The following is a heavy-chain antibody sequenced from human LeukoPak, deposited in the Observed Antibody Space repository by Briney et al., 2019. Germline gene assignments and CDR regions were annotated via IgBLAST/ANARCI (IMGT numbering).Heavy chain of an antibody. D-gene: IGHD3-3*01. CDR3: ARVYNGITIFGMPYFDY. V-gene: IGHV4-59*01. Sequence: SETLSLTCTVSGGSISSYYWSWIRQPPGKGLEWIGYIYYSGSTNYNPSLKSRVTISVDTSKNQFSLKLSSVTAADTAVYYCARVYNGITIFGMPYFDYWGQGTLVTVSS. J-gene: IGHJ4*02. CDR1: GGSISSYY. CDR2: IYYSGST.